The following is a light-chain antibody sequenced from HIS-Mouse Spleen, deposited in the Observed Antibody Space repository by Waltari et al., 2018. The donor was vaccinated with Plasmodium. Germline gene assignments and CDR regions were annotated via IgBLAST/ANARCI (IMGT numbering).Light chain of an antibody. V-gene: IGKV3-15*01. Sequence: EIVMTQSPATLSVSPGERAPISCRASQSVSSNLAWYQQKPGQAPRLLIYGAFTRATGIPARFSGSGSGTEFTLTISSMQSEDFAVYYCQQYNNWPRGTFGQGTKVEIK. CDR3: QQYNNWPRGT. J-gene: IGKJ1*01. CDR1: QSVSSN. CDR2: GAF.